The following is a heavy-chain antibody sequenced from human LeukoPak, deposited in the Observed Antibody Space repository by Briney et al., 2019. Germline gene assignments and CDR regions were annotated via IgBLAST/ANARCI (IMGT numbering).Heavy chain of an antibody. D-gene: IGHD5-12*01. CDR3: ARFETTRGYGWFDP. J-gene: IGHJ5*02. CDR2: IYYSGST. CDR1: GGTFSSYY. V-gene: IGHV4-59*01. Sequence: SETLSLTCTVSGGTFSSYYWNWVRQPPGKGLEWMGYIYYSGSTNYNPSLKSRVTISVDTSKNQFSLKLSSVTAADTAVYYCARFETTRGYGWFDPWGQGTLVTVSS.